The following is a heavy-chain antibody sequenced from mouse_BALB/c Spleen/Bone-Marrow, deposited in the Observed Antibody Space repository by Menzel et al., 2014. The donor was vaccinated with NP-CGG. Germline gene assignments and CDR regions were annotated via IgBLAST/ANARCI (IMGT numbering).Heavy chain of an antibody. J-gene: IGHJ2*01. D-gene: IGHD2-14*01. CDR1: GFDFSRYW. Sequence: EVKVEESGGGLVQPGRSLELSCAASGFDFSRYWMNWVRQAPGKGLEWIGEINPDSSTINYTPSLKDKFIISRDNAKNTLYLQMSKVRSEDTALYYCARPYYRYLYFDYWGQGTTLTVSS. CDR3: ARPYYRYLYFDY. CDR2: INPDSSTI. V-gene: IGHV4-1*02.